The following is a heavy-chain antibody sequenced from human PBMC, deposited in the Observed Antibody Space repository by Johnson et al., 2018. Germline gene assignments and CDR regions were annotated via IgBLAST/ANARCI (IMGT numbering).Heavy chain of an antibody. J-gene: IGHJ3*02. CDR2: ISWNSGSI. CDR3: AKDRTYYYATGAFDI. V-gene: IGHV3-9*01. D-gene: IGHD3-10*01. CDR1: GFTFDDYA. Sequence: VQLVESGGGLVQPGRSLRLSCAASGFTFDDYAMHWVRQAPGKGLEWVSGISWNSGSIGYADSVKGRFTISRDNAKNSLYLQMNSLRAEDTALYYCAKDRTYYYATGAFDIWGQGTMVTVSS.